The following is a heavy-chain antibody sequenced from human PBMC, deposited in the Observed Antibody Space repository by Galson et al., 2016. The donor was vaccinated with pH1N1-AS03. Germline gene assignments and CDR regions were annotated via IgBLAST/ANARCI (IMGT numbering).Heavy chain of an antibody. CDR3: ARLDGRAGYEHHLWFDP. D-gene: IGHD2-2*01. V-gene: IGHV3-53*01. J-gene: IGHJ5*02. CDR2: IYSGGDT. CDR1: GFTVSSKY. Sequence: SLRLSCAASGFTVSSKYMNWVRQAPGKALEWISVIYSGGDTFYADSVKGRFTISRDNFKNTLYLQMNSLRADDTAVYYCARLDGRAGYEHHLWFDPWGQGTLVTVSS.